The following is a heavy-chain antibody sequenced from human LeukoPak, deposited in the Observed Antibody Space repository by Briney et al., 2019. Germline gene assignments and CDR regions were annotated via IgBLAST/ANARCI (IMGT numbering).Heavy chain of an antibody. CDR1: IDSFTNY. J-gene: IGHJ4*02. CDR2: VNDSGGT. CDR3: ARLGLWSMVQLFDY. D-gene: IGHD2-8*01. Sequence: SSETLSLTCAVYIDSFTNYWNWIRQTPGKGLEWIGEVNDSGGTNINPSLRSRVILSVDTSKNQFSLKLSSVTAADTAVYYCARLGLWSMVQLFDYWGQGTLVTVSS. V-gene: IGHV4-34*01.